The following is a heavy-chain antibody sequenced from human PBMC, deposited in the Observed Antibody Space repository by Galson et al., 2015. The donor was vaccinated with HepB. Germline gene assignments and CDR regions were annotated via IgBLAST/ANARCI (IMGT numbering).Heavy chain of an antibody. CDR2: ISYDGSNK. V-gene: IGHV3-30-3*01. D-gene: IGHD2-2*01. Sequence: SLRLSCAASGFTFSSHAMHWVRQAPGKGLEWVAVISYDGSNKYYADSVKGRFTISRDNSKNTLYLQMNSLRAEDTAVYYCARGGIVVVPAAPGFYFDYWGQGTLVTVSS. CDR1: GFTFSSHA. CDR3: ARGGIVVVPAAPGFYFDY. J-gene: IGHJ4*02.